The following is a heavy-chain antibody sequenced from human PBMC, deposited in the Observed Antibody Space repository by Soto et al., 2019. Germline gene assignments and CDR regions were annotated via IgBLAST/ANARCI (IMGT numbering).Heavy chain of an antibody. D-gene: IGHD3-10*01. CDR1: GFTFSNAW. CDR3: TTLPLNYYYGSGSYVDY. CDR2: IKSKTDGGTT. Sequence: PGGSLRLSCAASGFTFSNAWMSWVRQSPGKGLEWVGRIKSKTDGGTTDYAAPVKGRFTISRDDSKNTLYLQMNSLKTEDTAVYYCTTLPLNYYYGSGSYVDYWGQGTLVTVSS. J-gene: IGHJ4*02. V-gene: IGHV3-15*01.